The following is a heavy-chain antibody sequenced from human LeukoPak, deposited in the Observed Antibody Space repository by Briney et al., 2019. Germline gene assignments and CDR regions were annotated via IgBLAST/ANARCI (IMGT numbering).Heavy chain of an antibody. V-gene: IGHV3-30*02. J-gene: IGHJ4*02. CDR3: AKDGGLKAGDGYKTGSLDY. D-gene: IGHD5-24*01. CDR1: GFTFSSYG. Sequence: GGSLRLSCAASGFTFSSYGMHWVRQAPGKGLEWVAFIRYDGSNKYYADSVKGRFTISRDNSKNTLYLQMNSLRAEDTAVYYCAKDGGLKAGDGYKTGSLDYWGQGTLVTVSS. CDR2: IRYDGSNK.